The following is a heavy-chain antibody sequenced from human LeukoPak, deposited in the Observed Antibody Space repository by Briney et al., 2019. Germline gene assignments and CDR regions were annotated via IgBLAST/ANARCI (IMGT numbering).Heavy chain of an antibody. Sequence: GGSLRLSCTASGFTFGDYAMSWVRQAPGKGLEWVGFIRSKAYGGTTEYAASVKGRFTISRDDSKSIAYLQMNSLKTEDTAVYYCTRADYVWGSYRPYYYYVDVWGKGTTVTISS. V-gene: IGHV3-49*04. CDR1: GFTFGDYA. CDR2: IRSKAYGGTT. J-gene: IGHJ6*03. D-gene: IGHD3-16*02. CDR3: TRADYVWGSYRPYYYYVDV.